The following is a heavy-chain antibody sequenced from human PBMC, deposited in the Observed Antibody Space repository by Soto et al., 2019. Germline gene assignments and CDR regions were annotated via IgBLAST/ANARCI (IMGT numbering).Heavy chain of an antibody. Sequence: ASVKVSCKASGYTFTSYDINWVRQATGQGLEWMGWMNPNSGNTGYAQKFQGRVTMTRNTSISTAYMELSSLRSEDTAVYHCAREIVSFYDFWSGYPHNLDVWGKWTTVTVSS. D-gene: IGHD3-3*01. CDR2: MNPNSGNT. CDR1: GYTFTSYD. J-gene: IGHJ6*04. CDR3: AREIVSFYDFWSGYPHNLDV. V-gene: IGHV1-8*01.